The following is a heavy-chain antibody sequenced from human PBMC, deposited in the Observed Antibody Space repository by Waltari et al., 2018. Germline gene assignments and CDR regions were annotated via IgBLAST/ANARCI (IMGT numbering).Heavy chain of an antibody. CDR3: AKNSPYGTTWFGGVDP. D-gene: IGHD3-10*01. CDR2: IKDSGTIT. J-gene: IGHJ5*02. Sequence: EVQLLESGGGLIQPGGSLRLSCAAHGFTFKSYGLRWVRQAPGKGLEWVSSIKDSGTITYYADSVKGRFTISRDNSKNTLYLQMNSLRAEDTAVYYCAKNSPYGTTWFGGVDPWGQGTLVTVSS. V-gene: IGHV3-23*01. CDR1: GFTFKSYG.